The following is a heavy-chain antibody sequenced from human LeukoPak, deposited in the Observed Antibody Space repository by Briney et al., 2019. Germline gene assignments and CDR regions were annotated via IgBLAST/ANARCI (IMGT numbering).Heavy chain of an antibody. J-gene: IGHJ4*02. CDR1: GFTFSSYW. V-gene: IGHV3-74*01. CDR3: ATHSSILTGYFVY. CDR2: INSDGSST. Sequence: GGSLRLSCAASGFTFSSYWMHWVRQAPGKGLVWVSRINSDGSSTSYADSVKGRFTISRDNSKNTLYLQMNSLRAEDTAVYYCATHSSILTGYFVYWGQGTLVTVSS. D-gene: IGHD3-9*01.